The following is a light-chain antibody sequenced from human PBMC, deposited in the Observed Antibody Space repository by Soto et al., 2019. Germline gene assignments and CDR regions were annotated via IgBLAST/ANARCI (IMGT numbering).Light chain of an antibody. V-gene: IGKV1-39*01. CDR2: AAS. CDR1: QSISGY. Sequence: DIPMTQSTSSLSASVGDRVTITCRASQSISGYLNWYQQKPGKAPDLLIYAASTLQSGVPSRFSASGFGTEFTLTITSLQPEDLATYYCQQSFRARSFGQGTRV. J-gene: IGKJ1*01. CDR3: QQSFRARS.